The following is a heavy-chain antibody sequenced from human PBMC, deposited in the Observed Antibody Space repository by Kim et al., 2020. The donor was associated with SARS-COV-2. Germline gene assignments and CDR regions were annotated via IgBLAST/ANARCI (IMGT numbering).Heavy chain of an antibody. CDR2: IRDDGSNK. CDR3: AKLLSGSYCEYED. D-gene: IGHD1-26*01. V-gene: IGHV3-30*18. CDR1: GFTFNTYG. Sequence: GGSLRLSCAASGFTFNTYGMHWVRQAPGKGLEWVAVIRDDGSNKYYADSVKGRFTISRDNSKNTLYLQMNSLRVEDTAVYYCAKLLSGSYCEYEDWGQGTLGTVS. J-gene: IGHJ1*01.